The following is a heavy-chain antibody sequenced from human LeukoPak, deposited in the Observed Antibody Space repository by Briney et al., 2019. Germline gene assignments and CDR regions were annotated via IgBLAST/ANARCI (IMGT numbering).Heavy chain of an antibody. J-gene: IGHJ4*02. D-gene: IGHD3-10*01. CDR3: ATEGKMVRGVYTDY. CDR1: GYTLTELS. V-gene: IGHV1-24*01. Sequence: ASVKVSCKVSGYTLTELSMHWVRQAPGKGLEWMGRFDPEDGETIYAQKFQGRVIMTADTSTDTAYMELSSLRSEDTAVYYCATEGKMVRGVYTDYWGQGTLVTVSS. CDR2: FDPEDGET.